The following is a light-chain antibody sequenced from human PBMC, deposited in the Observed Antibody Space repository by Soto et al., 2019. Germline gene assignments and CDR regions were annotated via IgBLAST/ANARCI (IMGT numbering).Light chain of an antibody. CDR2: GAS. V-gene: IGKV3-15*01. Sequence: TVMTQSPATLSVSPGERATISCWASQAISYNVAWYQHFPGLAPRLLIHGASTRASGVPSRFSCSGSGTEFNLTITSVQSEAFETYYCQQYKDWRPNYTFGRGTRLEI. J-gene: IGKJ2*01. CDR3: QQYKDWRPNYT. CDR1: QAISYN.